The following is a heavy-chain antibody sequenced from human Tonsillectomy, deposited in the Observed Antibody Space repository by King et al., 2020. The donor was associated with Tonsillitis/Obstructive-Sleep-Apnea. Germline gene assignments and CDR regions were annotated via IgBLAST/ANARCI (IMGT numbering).Heavy chain of an antibody. CDR3: ARATTADTYVAFDI. V-gene: IGHV2-70*11. CDR1: GFSLSTSGMC. D-gene: IGHD4-11*01. J-gene: IGHJ3*02. Sequence: TLRESGPALVKPTQTLTLTCTFSGFSLSTSGMCVGWIRQPPGKTLEWLARIDWDDDKYYSSSLKTRLTISKDTSKNQVVLTVANMDPVDTATYYCARATTADTYVAFDIWGQGTMVTVSS. CDR2: IDWDDDK.